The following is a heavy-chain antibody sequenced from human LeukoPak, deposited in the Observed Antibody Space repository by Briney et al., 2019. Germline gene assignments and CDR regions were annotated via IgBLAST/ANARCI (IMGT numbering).Heavy chain of an antibody. CDR1: GFTFSSYA. V-gene: IGHV3-23*01. CDR3: AEDLRYSSSQNDY. Sequence: PGRSLRLSCAASGFTFSSYAMNWVRGAPGKGLEWVSEIRGSGGSTHSADSAKGRFTIPRDNSKDTLFLQMNSLRAEDTAVYYCAEDLRYSSSQNDYWGQGTLVTVSS. CDR2: IRGSGGST. J-gene: IGHJ4*02. D-gene: IGHD6-19*01.